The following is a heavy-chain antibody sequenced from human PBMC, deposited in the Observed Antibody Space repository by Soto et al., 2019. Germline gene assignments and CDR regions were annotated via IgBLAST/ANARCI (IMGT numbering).Heavy chain of an antibody. J-gene: IGHJ5*02. CDR2: ISGGGGST. CDR3: AKDGNRGWYLVSWFDP. Sequence: PGGSLRLSCAASGFTFSSYAMSWVRQAPGKGLEWVSAISGGGGSTYYADSVKGRFTISRDNSKNTLYLQMNSLRAEDTAVYYCAKDGNRGWYLVSWFDPWGQGTLVTVSS. D-gene: IGHD6-19*01. V-gene: IGHV3-23*01. CDR1: GFTFSSYA.